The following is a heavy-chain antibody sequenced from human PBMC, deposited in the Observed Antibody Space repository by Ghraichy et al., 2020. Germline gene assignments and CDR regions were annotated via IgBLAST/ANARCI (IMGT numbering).Heavy chain of an antibody. CDR2: TYYRSKWYN. J-gene: IGHJ4*02. V-gene: IGHV6-1*01. D-gene: IGHD4-23*01. CDR1: GDSVSSNSAA. Sequence: SQTLSLTCAISGDSVSSNSAAWNWIRQSPSRGLEWLGRTYYRSKWYNDYAVSVKSRITINPDTSKNQFSLQLNSVTPEDTAVYYCARVLLEDYGGIQPFDYWGQGTLVTVSS. CDR3: ARVLLEDYGGIQPFDY.